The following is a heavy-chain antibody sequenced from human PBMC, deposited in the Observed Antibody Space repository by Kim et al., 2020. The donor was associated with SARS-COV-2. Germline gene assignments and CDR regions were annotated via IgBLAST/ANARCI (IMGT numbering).Heavy chain of an antibody. J-gene: IGHJ6*02. CDR3: ARHYFSVTIFGVVSRHGMDV. Sequence: SETLSLTCTVSGGSISSGDYYWSWIRQPPGKGLEWIGYIYYSGSTYYNPSLKSRVTISVDTSKNQFSLKLSSVTAADAAVYFCARHYFSVTIFGVVSRHGMDVWGQGTTVIVSS. CDR2: IYYSGST. D-gene: IGHD3-3*01. V-gene: IGHV4-30-4*01. CDR1: GGSISSGDYY.